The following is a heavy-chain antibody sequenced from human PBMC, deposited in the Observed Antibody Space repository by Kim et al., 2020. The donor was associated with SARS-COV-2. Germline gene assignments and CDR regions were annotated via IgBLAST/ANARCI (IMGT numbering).Heavy chain of an antibody. V-gene: IGHV4-39*07. CDR3: ATRPMGSGV. CDR2: IYYSGST. Sequence: SETLSLTCTVSGGSMSSSSYYWGWIRQPPGKGLEWRGSIYYSGSTYYNPALKSRVTISVDTSKNQFSLTLISVIAADTAVYYCATRPMGSGVWGQGTLLTVSS. CDR1: GGSMSSSSYY. J-gene: IGHJ4*02. D-gene: IGHD2-15*01.